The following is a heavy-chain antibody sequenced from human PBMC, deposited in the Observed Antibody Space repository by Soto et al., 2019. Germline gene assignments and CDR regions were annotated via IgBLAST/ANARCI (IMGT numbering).Heavy chain of an antibody. V-gene: IGHV1-18*01. CDR1: GYTFTSYG. Sequence: ASVKVSFKASGYTFTSYGISWVRQAPGQGLEWMGWISAYNGNTNYAQKLQGRVTMTTDTSTSTAYMELRSLRSDDTAVYYCARGSSDDFWSGYQDWFDPWGQGTLVTVSS. CDR3: ARGSSDDFWSGYQDWFDP. J-gene: IGHJ5*02. CDR2: ISAYNGNT. D-gene: IGHD3-3*01.